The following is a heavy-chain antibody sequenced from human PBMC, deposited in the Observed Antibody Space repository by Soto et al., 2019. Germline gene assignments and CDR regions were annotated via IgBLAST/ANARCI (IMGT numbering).Heavy chain of an antibody. Sequence: QVQLVQSGAEVKKPGASVKVSCKASGYTFASYGISWVRQAPGQGLEWMGWISAYNGNTNYAQKLQGRVTMTTDTSTSTAYMELRSLRSDDTAVYYCARALTYCSGGSCYSGTYYYYYYMDVWGKGTTVTVSS. J-gene: IGHJ6*03. D-gene: IGHD2-15*01. CDR3: ARALTYCSGGSCYSGTYYYYYYMDV. V-gene: IGHV1-18*01. CDR2: ISAYNGNT. CDR1: GYTFASYG.